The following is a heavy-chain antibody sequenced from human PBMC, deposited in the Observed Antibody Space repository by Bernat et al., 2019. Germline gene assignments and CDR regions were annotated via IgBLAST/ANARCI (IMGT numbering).Heavy chain of an antibody. CDR2: ISGSGGST. J-gene: IGHJ2*01. Sequence: EVQLLESGGGLVQPGGSLRLSCAASGFTFSSYAMSWVRQAPGKGLEWVSAISGSGGSTYYADSVKGRFTISRDNSKNTLDLKMNSLRAEDTAVYYCAGRTGALNWYFDLWGRGTLVTVSS. CDR1: GFTFSSYA. D-gene: IGHD7-27*01. V-gene: IGHV3-23*01. CDR3: AGRTGALNWYFDL.